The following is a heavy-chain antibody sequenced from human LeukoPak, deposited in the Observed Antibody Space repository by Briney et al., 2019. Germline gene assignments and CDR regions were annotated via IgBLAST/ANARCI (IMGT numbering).Heavy chain of an antibody. V-gene: IGHV3-21*01. J-gene: IGHJ6*03. CDR2: ISSSSSYI. CDR3: ARDSGRTVWSGYYYYYYYYMDV. Sequence: GGSLRLSCAASGFTFSSYSMNWVRQAPGKGLEWVSSISSSSSYIYYADLVKGRFTISRDNAKNSLYLQMNSLRAEDTAVYYCARDSGRTVWSGYYYYYYYYMDVWGKGTTVTVSS. CDR1: GFTFSSYS. D-gene: IGHD3-3*01.